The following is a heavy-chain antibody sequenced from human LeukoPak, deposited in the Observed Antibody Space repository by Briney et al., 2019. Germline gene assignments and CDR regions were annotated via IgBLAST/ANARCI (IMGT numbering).Heavy chain of an antibody. D-gene: IGHD1-1*01. CDR3: ARAPNWYDGRFDY. J-gene: IGHJ4*02. CDR2: ISSTSSYI. Sequence: GGSLRLSCAASGFTFSDYGMNWVRQAPGKGLEWVSCISSTSSYINYADSVKGRFTISRDNAKNSLYLQMNSLRAEDTAVYYCARAPNWYDGRFDYWGQGTLITVSS. CDR1: GFTFSDYG. V-gene: IGHV3-21*01.